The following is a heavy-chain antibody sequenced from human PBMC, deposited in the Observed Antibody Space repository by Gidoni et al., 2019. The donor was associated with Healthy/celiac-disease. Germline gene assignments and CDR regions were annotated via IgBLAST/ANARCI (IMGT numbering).Heavy chain of an antibody. CDR3: AKDAVGATEPHFDY. CDR1: GFTFSSYG. CDR2: ISYDGSNK. V-gene: IGHV3-30*18. D-gene: IGHD1-26*01. Sequence: QVQLVESGGGVVQPGRSLRLSCAASGFTFSSYGMHWVRQAPGKGLEWVAVISYDGSNKYYADSVKGRFTISRDNSKNTLYLQMNSLRAEDTAVYYCAKDAVGATEPHFDYWGQGTLVTVSS. J-gene: IGHJ4*02.